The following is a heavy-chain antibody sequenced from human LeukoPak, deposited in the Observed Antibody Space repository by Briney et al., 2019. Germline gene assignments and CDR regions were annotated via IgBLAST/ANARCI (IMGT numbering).Heavy chain of an antibody. J-gene: IGHJ4*02. Sequence: GESLKISCKASGYIFTNYWIGWVRQMPGKGLEWMGIIHPGDSGTKYSPSFQDQVTMSFDESTTTAYLQWSSLRASDSAIYYCARGGTYRYGSSDYWGQGTLVTVSS. CDR2: IHPGDSGT. D-gene: IGHD5-18*01. V-gene: IGHV5-51*01. CDR1: GYIFTNYW. CDR3: ARGGTYRYGSSDY.